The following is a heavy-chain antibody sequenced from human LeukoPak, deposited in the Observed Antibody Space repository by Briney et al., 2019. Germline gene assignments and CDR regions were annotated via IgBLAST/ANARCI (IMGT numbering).Heavy chain of an antibody. V-gene: IGHV4-30-4*01. CDR2: IYSNGST. CDR1: GGSISIGDYK. Sequence: PSETLSLTCTLSGGSISIGDYKWSWIRQSPGKGLEWIGYIYSNGSTYSNPSLKSRVTISVDTSKNQFSLKLSSVTAADTAVYYCARLSRTTGTTSPVLAFDIWGQGTMVTVSS. D-gene: IGHD1-1*01. CDR3: ARLSRTTGTTSPVLAFDI. J-gene: IGHJ3*02.